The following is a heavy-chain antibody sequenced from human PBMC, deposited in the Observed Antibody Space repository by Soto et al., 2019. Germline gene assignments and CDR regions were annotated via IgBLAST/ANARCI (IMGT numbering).Heavy chain of an antibody. Sequence: SVKVSCKASGGTFSSYAISWVRQAPGQGLEWMGGIIPIFGTANYAQKFQGRVTITADESTSTAYMELSSLRSEDTAVYYCARDRYCSSTSCYGGAFDIWGQGTMVTVS. CDR3: ARDRYCSSTSCYGGAFDI. D-gene: IGHD2-2*01. CDR2: IIPIFGTA. CDR1: GGTFSSYA. J-gene: IGHJ3*02. V-gene: IGHV1-69*13.